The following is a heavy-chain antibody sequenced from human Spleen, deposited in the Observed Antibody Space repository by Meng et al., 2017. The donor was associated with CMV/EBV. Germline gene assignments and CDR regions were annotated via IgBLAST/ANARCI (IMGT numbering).Heavy chain of an antibody. V-gene: IGHV3-30*02. CDR3: AKDQDIVVVPAAPPYYYYGMDV. CDR2: IRYDGSNK. CDR1: GFTFSSYG. Sequence: GESLKISCAASGFTFSSYGMHWVRQAPGKGLEWVAFIRYDGSNKYYADSVKGRFTISRDNSKNTLYLQMNSLRAEDTAVYYCAKDQDIVVVPAAPPYYYYGMDVWGQGTTVTVSS. D-gene: IGHD2-2*01. J-gene: IGHJ6*02.